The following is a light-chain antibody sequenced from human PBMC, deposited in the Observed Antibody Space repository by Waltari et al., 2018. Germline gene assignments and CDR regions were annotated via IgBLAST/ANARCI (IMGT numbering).Light chain of an antibody. CDR2: KAS. Sequence: DIQMTQSPSTLSASVGDRVTITCRASQNINSWLAWYQQKPGKAPKLLIYKASSLESGGPSRFSGSGSGTEFTLTITSLQPDDFATYFCQHYNNYSPWTFGQGTKVEVK. CDR1: QNINSW. J-gene: IGKJ1*01. V-gene: IGKV1-5*03. CDR3: QHYNNYSPWT.